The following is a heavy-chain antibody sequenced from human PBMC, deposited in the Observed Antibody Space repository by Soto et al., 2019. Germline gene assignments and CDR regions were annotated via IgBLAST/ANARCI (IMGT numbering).Heavy chain of an antibody. CDR1: GYTFTSYA. J-gene: IGHJ3*02. CDR2: INAGNGNT. CDR3: ATSSGWQLAFDI. Sequence: ASVKVSSKASGYTFTSYAMHWVRQAPGQRLEWMGWINAGNGNTKYSQKFQGRVTITRDTSASTAYMALSSLRSEDTAVYYCATSSGWQLAFDIWGQGTMVTVSS. D-gene: IGHD6-19*01. V-gene: IGHV1-3*01.